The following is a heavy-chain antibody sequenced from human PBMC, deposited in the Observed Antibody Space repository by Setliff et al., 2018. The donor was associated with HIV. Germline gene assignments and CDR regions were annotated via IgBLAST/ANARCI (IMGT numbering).Heavy chain of an antibody. J-gene: IGHJ3*02. CDR2: ISVYNGNR. Sequence: GASVKVSCKASGYTFSRFGITWVRQAPGQGLEWMGWISVYNGNRDYALNFQGRVTMTRDTSISKAYMELSRLRSDDTAVYYCARGTRVGANDAFDIWGQGTMVTVSS. D-gene: IGHD1-26*01. CDR3: ARGTRVGANDAFDI. V-gene: IGHV1-18*01. CDR1: GYTFSRFG.